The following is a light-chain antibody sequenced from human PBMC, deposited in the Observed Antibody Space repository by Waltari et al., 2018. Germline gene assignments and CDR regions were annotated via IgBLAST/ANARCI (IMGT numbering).Light chain of an antibody. J-gene: IGKJ2*01. CDR3: QQYATDPFT. CDR1: QGIRNY. V-gene: IGKV1-16*02. CDR2: GTS. Sequence: ILTCRASQGIRNYLAWFQQKPGEAPRSLIYGTSSLRSGVPSKFSGSGSGTEFTLTISSLQPEDSATYYCQQYATDPFTFGQGTKLEIK.